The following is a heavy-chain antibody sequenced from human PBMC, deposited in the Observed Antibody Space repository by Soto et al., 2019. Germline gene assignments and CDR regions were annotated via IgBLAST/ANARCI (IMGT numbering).Heavy chain of an antibody. Sequence: GGSLRLSCAASGFTFSSYAMSWVRQAPGKGLEWVSAISGSGGSTYYADSVKGRFTISRDNSKNTLYLQMNSLRAEDTAVDYCADEGEGFGELWHYFQHWGQGTLVTVSS. V-gene: IGHV3-23*01. J-gene: IGHJ1*01. D-gene: IGHD3-10*01. CDR1: GFTFSSYA. CDR2: ISGSGGST. CDR3: ADEGEGFGELWHYFQH.